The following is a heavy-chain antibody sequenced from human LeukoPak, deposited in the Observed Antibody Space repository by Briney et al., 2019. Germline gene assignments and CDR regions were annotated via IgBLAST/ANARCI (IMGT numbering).Heavy chain of an antibody. CDR1: GFSLSTSGMC. CDR3: ARTRPGGYSGYEYYFDY. V-gene: IGHV2-70*11. Sequence: SGPTLVNPTQTLTLTCTFSGFSLSTSGMCVSWIRQPPGKALEWLARIDWDDDEYYSTSLKTRLTISKDTSKNQVVLTMANMDPVDTATYYCARTRPGGYSGYEYYFDYWGQGTLVTVSS. D-gene: IGHD5-12*01. CDR2: IDWDDDE. J-gene: IGHJ4*02.